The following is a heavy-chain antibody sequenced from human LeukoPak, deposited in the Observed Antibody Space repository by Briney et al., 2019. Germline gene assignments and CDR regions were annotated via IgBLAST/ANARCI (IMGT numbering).Heavy chain of an antibody. V-gene: IGHV4-4*07. CDR2: IYTTGRT. Sequence: SQTLSLTCDVSGVPIRSYWWSWVRKPAGNGLEWIGRIYTTGRTNYSPSFQSRVTMSIDMSTNQFSLTLSSVTAADTAVYYCARAGYTISAYHSDFWGQGAPVTVSS. CDR3: ARAGYTISAYHSDF. CDR1: GVPIRSYW. J-gene: IGHJ4*02. D-gene: IGHD5-18*01.